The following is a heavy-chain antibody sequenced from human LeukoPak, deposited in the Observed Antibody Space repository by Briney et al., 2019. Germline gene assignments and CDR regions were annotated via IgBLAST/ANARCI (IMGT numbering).Heavy chain of an antibody. D-gene: IGHD3-16*02. V-gene: IGHV4-39*01. CDR1: GGSISSSSYY. CDR3: ARVGYYDYVWGSYRTSNWFDP. CDR2: IYYSGST. Sequence: SETLSLTCTVSGGSISSSSYYWGWIRQPPGKGLEWIGSIYYSGSTYYNPSLKSRVTISVDTSKNQFSLKLSSVTAADTAVYYCARVGYYDYVWGSYRTSNWFDPWGQGTLVTVSS. J-gene: IGHJ5*02.